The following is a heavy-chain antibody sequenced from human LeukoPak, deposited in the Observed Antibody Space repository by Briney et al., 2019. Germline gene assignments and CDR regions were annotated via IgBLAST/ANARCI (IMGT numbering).Heavy chain of an antibody. J-gene: IGHJ4*02. Sequence: SVKVSCKASGGTFSSYAISWVRQAPGQWLEWMGGIIPIFGTANYAQKFQGRVTMTRDTSTSTVYMELSSLRSEDTAVYYCARDWDYAVTRIFDYWGQGTLVTVSS. D-gene: IGHD4-17*01. CDR3: ARDWDYAVTRIFDY. V-gene: IGHV1-69*05. CDR1: GGTFSSYA. CDR2: IIPIFGTA.